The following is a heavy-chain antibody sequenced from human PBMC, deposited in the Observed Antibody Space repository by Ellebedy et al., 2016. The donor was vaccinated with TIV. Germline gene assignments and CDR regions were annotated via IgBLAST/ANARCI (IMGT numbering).Heavy chain of an antibody. D-gene: IGHD3-22*01. Sequence: GSLRLXCAVYGGSLSGYYWSWIRQPPGKGLEWIGEINHSGSTNYNPSLKSRVTISVDTSKNQFSLKLSSVTAADTAVYYCARWSSGYGGRAAEWGQGTLVTVSS. V-gene: IGHV4-34*01. CDR3: ARWSSGYGGRAAE. CDR2: INHSGST. CDR1: GGSLSGYY. J-gene: IGHJ4*02.